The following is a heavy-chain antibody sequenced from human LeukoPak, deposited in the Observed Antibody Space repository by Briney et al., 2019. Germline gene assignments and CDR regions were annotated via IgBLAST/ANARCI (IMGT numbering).Heavy chain of an antibody. CDR1: GYTFTSYD. Sequence: GASVKVSCKASGYTFTSYDINWVRQATGQGLEWMGWMNPNSGNTGYAQKFQGRVTMTRNTSISTAYMGLSSLRSEDTAVYYCARIPADSSSYYYISYFDYWGQGTLVTVSS. CDR2: MNPNSGNT. D-gene: IGHD3-22*01. CDR3: ARIPADSSSYYYISYFDY. V-gene: IGHV1-8*01. J-gene: IGHJ4*02.